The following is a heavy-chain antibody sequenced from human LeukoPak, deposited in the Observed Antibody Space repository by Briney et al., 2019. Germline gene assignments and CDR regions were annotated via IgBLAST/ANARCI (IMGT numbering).Heavy chain of an antibody. V-gene: IGHV3-30*18. CDR1: RFSFSDYD. D-gene: IGHD1-1*01. J-gene: IGHJ3*02. Sequence: GRSLRLSCRASRFSFSDYDMHWVRQAPGKGLEWVAVISYDGSRKHYGDSVKGRFAISRDNSESTLFLQMNSLRTDDTSVYFCAKYAYNWNAPDGFDMWGQGTMVIVSS. CDR3: AKYAYNWNAPDGFDM. CDR2: ISYDGSRK.